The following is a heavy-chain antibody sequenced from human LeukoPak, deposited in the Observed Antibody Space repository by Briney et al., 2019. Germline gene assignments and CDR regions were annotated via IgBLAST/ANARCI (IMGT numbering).Heavy chain of an antibody. D-gene: IGHD3-3*01. CDR2: IIPIFGTA. CDR3: ARDSVERFLEWTHTDYYYYMDV. Sequence: ASVKVSCKASGGTLSSYAISWVRQAPGQGLEWMGGIIPIFGTANYAQKFQGRVTITADESTSTAYMELSSLRSEDTAVYYCARDSVERFLEWTHTDYYYYMDVWGKGTTVTVSS. CDR1: GGTLSSYA. V-gene: IGHV1-69*13. J-gene: IGHJ6*03.